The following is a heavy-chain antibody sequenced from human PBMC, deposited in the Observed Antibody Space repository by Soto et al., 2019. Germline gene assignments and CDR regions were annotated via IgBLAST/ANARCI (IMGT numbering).Heavy chain of an antibody. D-gene: IGHD3-10*01. CDR2: ISGSGGST. Sequence: GGSLRLSCAASGFTFSSYAMSWVRQAPGKGLEWVSAISGSGGSTYYADSVKGRFTISRDNSKNTLYLQMNSLRAEDTAVYYCAKAHYYGSGSYYSELVGYYYYGMDVWGQGTTVTVSS. CDR1: GFTFSSYA. CDR3: AKAHYYGSGSYYSELVGYYYYGMDV. J-gene: IGHJ6*02. V-gene: IGHV3-23*01.